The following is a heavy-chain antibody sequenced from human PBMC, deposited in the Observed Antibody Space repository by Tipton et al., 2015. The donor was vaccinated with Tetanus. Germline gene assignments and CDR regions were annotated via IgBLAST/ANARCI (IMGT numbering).Heavy chain of an antibody. Sequence: TLSLTCTVSGVSVSSGSSYWNWIRQPPGKGLEWIGYIYYTGKTNYSPSLKSRLTISLDTSQNQFSLTLSSVTAADSAKYYCAREDTTTIDYWGQGTLVTVSS. CDR2: IYYTGKT. CDR3: AREDTTTIDY. V-gene: IGHV4-61*01. D-gene: IGHD5-18*01. CDR1: GVSVSSGSSY. J-gene: IGHJ4*02.